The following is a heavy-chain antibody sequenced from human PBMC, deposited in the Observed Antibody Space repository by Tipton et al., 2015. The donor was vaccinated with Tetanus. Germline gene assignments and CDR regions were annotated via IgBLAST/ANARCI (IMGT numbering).Heavy chain of an antibody. V-gene: IGHV4-34*01. CDR3: ARTSGYLYSNH. Sequence: LSLTCAVHGGSLSRYYWSWIRQSPGKGLEWIGEISQSGSTKYNPSLKSRVAMSVDTSKNQLSLKLSSVTSADTAVYYCARTSGYLYSNHWGQGTLVTVSS. CDR1: GGSLSRYY. D-gene: IGHD3-3*01. J-gene: IGHJ1*01. CDR2: ISQSGST.